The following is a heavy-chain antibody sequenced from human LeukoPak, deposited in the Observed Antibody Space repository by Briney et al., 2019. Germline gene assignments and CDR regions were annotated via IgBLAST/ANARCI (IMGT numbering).Heavy chain of an antibody. CDR3: ARGSSSWYFSPYNWFDP. J-gene: IGHJ5*02. Sequence: ASVKVSCKASGYTFTDYYIHWVRQAPGQGLEWMGRINPNSGGTNYAQKFQGRVTMTRDTSISTAYMELSRLRSDDTAVYYCARGSSSWYFSPYNWFDPWGQGTLVTVSS. V-gene: IGHV1-2*06. CDR2: INPNSGGT. CDR1: GYTFTDYY. D-gene: IGHD6-13*01.